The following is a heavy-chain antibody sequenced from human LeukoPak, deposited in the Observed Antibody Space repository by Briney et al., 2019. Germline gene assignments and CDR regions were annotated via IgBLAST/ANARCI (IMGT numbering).Heavy chain of an antibody. J-gene: IGHJ4*02. CDR2: IYSGGTT. Sequence: PGGSLRLSCAVSGFNISGNYMSWVRQAPGKGPEWVSVIYSGGTTSYADSVRGRFTISRDNSKNTLYLQMNSLRAEDTAVYYCANLYGDSYYFDYWGQGTLVTVSS. V-gene: IGHV3-53*01. CDR1: GFNISGNY. D-gene: IGHD4-17*01. CDR3: ANLYGDSYYFDY.